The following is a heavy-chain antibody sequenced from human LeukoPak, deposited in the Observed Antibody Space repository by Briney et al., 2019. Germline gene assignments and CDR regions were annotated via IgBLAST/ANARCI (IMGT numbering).Heavy chain of an antibody. CDR3: AKFAEPSTTIDY. J-gene: IGHJ4*02. CDR2: INQAGNPT. CDR1: GFTFSDYY. D-gene: IGHD1-26*01. V-gene: IGHV3-7*01. Sequence: GGSLRLSCAASGFTFSDYYMSWIRQAPGKGLEWVANINQAGNPTAYLDSVKGRFTISRDNAKNSLYLQMNSLTTEDMAVYYCAKFAEPSTTIDYWGQGTLVTVSS.